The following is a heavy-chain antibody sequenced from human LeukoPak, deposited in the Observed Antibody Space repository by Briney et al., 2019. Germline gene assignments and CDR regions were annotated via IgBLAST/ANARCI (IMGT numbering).Heavy chain of an antibody. Sequence: SETLSLTCAVYGGSFSGYYWSGIRQPPGKGREWIGEINHSGRTNYNPSLKSRVTISVDTSKNQFSLKLSSVTAADTAVYYCAGALRYSSPDYWGQGTLVTVSS. D-gene: IGHD6-19*01. V-gene: IGHV4-34*01. CDR1: GGSFSGYY. CDR2: INHSGRT. J-gene: IGHJ4*02. CDR3: AGALRYSSPDY.